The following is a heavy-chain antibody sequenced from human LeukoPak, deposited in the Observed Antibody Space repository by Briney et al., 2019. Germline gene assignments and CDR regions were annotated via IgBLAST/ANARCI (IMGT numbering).Heavy chain of an antibody. CDR3: AKKKRELRGFDY. J-gene: IGHJ4*02. CDR1: GFTFSSYA. Sequence: GGSLRLSCAASGFTFSSYAMSWVPQAPGKGLEWVSVIGGSGGSTYYADSVKGRFTISRDNSKNTLYLQMSSLRAEDTAVYYCAKKKRELRGFDYWGQGTLVTVSS. V-gene: IGHV3-23*01. CDR2: IGGSGGST. D-gene: IGHD1-7*01.